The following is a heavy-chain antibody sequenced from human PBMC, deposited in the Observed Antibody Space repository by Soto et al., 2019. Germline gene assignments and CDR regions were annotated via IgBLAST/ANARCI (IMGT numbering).Heavy chain of an antibody. CDR2: VSGSGSNT. Sequence: EVPLLESGGGLVQPGGSLRLSCAASGFTFSTYAMSWVRQAPGKGLEWVSVVSGSGSNTYYADSVKGRFTISRDNSKNTLYLQMNSLRAEDTAVYYCVKGWSLYFDLWGRGTLVTVSS. V-gene: IGHV3-23*01. CDR3: VKGWSLYFDL. CDR1: GFTFSTYA. J-gene: IGHJ2*01. D-gene: IGHD6-13*01.